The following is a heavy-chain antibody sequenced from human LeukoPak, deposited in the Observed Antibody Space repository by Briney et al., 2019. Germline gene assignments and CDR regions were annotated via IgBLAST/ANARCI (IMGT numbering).Heavy chain of an antibody. CDR1: GGSISSSNFY. V-gene: IGHV4-39*01. CDR3: GTIAVAEGADY. D-gene: IGHD6-19*01. Sequence: SETLSLTCTVSGGSISSSNFYWGWIRQPPGKGLEWIGSIYYSGSTYYNPSLKSRVTISVDTSKNQFSLKLSSVTAADTAVYYCGTIAVAEGADYWGQGTLVTVSS. J-gene: IGHJ4*02. CDR2: IYYSGST.